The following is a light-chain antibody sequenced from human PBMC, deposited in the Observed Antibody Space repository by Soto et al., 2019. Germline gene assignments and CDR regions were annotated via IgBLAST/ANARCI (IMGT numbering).Light chain of an antibody. J-gene: IGKJ5*01. CDR1: QSITTW. Sequence: DIQITHSPSTLSESVVDRVTITFRASQSITTWLAWYQQKPGKAPKLLIYKASTLESGVPSRFSGSGSGTEFTLTISSLQPDDFATYYCQQYNSYSINFGQGTRLEIK. V-gene: IGKV1-5*03. CDR2: KAS. CDR3: QQYNSYSIN.